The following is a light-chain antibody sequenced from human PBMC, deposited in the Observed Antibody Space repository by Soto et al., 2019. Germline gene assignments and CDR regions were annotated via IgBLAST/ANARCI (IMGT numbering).Light chain of an antibody. CDR2: AAS. Sequence: AIRVTESPSSFSASTGDRVTITCRASQDITNFLAWYQQKPGKAPQLLIYAASTLQSGVPSRFSGSGSGTDFTLTISRLQSEDFGTYYCQQYYTYPRAFGQGTKVDSK. CDR3: QQYYTYPRA. CDR1: QDITNF. V-gene: IGKV1-8*01. J-gene: IGKJ1*01.